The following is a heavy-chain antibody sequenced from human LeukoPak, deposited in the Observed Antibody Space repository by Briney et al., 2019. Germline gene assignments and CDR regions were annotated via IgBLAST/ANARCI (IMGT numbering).Heavy chain of an antibody. CDR2: ILGSGGST. Sequence: GASLRLSCAASGFTFSNYAMSWVRQAPGKGLEWVSAILGSGGSTYYADSVKGRFTVTRDNSKSTLYLQMNSLRAEDTALYYCAKWGDYDVLTGYYVPDYWGQGTLVTVSS. CDR1: GFTFSNYA. J-gene: IGHJ4*02. CDR3: AKWGDYDVLTGYYVPDY. D-gene: IGHD3-9*01. V-gene: IGHV3-23*01.